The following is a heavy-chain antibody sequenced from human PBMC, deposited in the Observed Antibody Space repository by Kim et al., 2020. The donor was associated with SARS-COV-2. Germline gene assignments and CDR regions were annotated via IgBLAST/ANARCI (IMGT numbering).Heavy chain of an antibody. CDR1: GFTFSRSG. Sequence: GGSLRLSCAASGFTFSRSGMHWVRQAPGKGLEWVAVISCDTSSRYYAYSVQGRFRISSENSNSKISLYLHSHSLKAAATSEYASARDAAADGAGYVDY. J-gene: IGHJ4*01. CDR2: ISCDTSSR. V-gene: IGHV3-33*05. D-gene: IGHD6-13*01. CDR3: ARDAAADGAGYVDY.